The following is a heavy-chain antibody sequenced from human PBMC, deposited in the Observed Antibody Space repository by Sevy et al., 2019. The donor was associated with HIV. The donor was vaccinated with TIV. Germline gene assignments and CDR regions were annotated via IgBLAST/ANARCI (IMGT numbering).Heavy chain of an antibody. V-gene: IGHV2-70*01. D-gene: IGHD3-22*01. CDR3: ARIVSGDSIGYFPDY. CDR2: IDWDDDK. CDR1: GFSLSTSGMC. J-gene: IGHJ4*02. Sequence: SGPTLVRPTQTLTLTCTFSGFSLSTSGMCVSWIRQPPGKALEWLALIDWDDDKYYRTSLKTRLTISKDTSKNQVVLTMTNMDPVDTATYYCARIVSGDSIGYFPDYWGQGTLVTVSS.